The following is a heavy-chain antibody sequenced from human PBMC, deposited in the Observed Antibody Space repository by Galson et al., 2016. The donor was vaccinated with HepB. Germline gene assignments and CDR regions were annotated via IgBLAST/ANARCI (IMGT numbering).Heavy chain of an antibody. J-gene: IGHJ4*02. CDR1: GYSFINHW. D-gene: IGHD1-26*01. CDR2: IYPGDSDP. Sequence: QSGAEVKKHGESLRISCEGSGYSFINHWIVWVRQMPGKGLEWMGSIYPGDSDPRYSPSFKGQVTISADKSTGPAYLQRSSLKASDTAMYYCARGHSGSSLPYFEYWGQVTLVTVSS. V-gene: IGHV5-51*01. CDR3: ARGHSGSSLPYFEY.